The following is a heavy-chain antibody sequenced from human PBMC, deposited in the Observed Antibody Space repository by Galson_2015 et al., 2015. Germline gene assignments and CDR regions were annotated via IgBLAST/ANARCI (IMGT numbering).Heavy chain of an antibody. CDR2: SSYI. V-gene: IGHV3-21*01. D-gene: IGHD3-3*01. J-gene: IGHJ4*02. CDR3: AREALWYYDFWSGYYHDY. Sequence: SSYIYYADSVKGRFTISRDNAKNSLYLQMNSLRAEDTAVYYCAREALWYYDFWSGYYHDYWGQGTLVTVSS.